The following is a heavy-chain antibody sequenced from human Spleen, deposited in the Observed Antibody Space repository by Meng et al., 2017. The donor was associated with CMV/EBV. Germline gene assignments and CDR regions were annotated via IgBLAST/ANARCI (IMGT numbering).Heavy chain of an antibody. CDR3: ARDQGSTNYYKVEYYGMDV. CDR2: TNPSGGST. D-gene: IGHD3-10*01. V-gene: IGHV1-46*01. J-gene: IGHJ6*02. CDR1: GGTFSSYA. Sequence: ASVKVSCKASGGTFSSYAISWVRQAPGQGLEWMGITNPSGGSTRYAQKFQGRVTMTRDTSTSTVYMELRSLRSEDTAVYYCARDQGSTNYYKVEYYGMDVWGQGTTVTVSS.